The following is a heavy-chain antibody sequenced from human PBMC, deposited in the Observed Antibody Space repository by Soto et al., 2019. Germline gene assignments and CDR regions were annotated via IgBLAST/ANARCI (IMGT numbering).Heavy chain of an antibody. CDR1: GFTFSDYY. Sequence: GGSLRLSXAASGFTFSDYYMSWIRQTPGKGLEWIGYSSNSGSFTRYADSVKGRFSISRDNAKNSLYLQINSLRGEDTAIYYCVRSGDNYNLLDFWGQGTPVTVSS. J-gene: IGHJ4*02. CDR2: SSNSGSFT. CDR3: VRSGDNYNLLDF. D-gene: IGHD1-1*01. V-gene: IGHV3-11*06.